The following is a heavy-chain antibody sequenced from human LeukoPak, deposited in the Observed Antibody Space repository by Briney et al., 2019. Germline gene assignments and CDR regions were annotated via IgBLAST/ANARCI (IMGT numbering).Heavy chain of an antibody. Sequence: PGGSLRLSCTASGFTFSNYYMTWVRQAPGKGLEWVANIKQDGSEKNYVDSVKGRFTISRDNAENSLYLQMNSLRAEDTAVYYCARGGSPVLNFDFWGQGTLVTVSP. CDR2: IKQDGSEK. V-gene: IGHV3-7*01. D-gene: IGHD3-16*01. CDR1: GFTFSNYY. CDR3: ARGGSPVLNFDF. J-gene: IGHJ4*02.